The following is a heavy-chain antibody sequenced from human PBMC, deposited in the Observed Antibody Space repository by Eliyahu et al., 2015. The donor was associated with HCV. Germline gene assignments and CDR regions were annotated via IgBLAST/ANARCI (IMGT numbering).Heavy chain of an antibody. V-gene: IGHV3-9*01. CDR3: ARQKSGYAARGAFDY. J-gene: IGHJ4*02. CDR2: INWSSGSK. D-gene: IGHD5-12*01. CDR1: GFNFHEYG. Sequence: EVQLVESGGGLEQPGGSLRLSCTGXGFNFHEYGMHWVRQVPGKGLEWVSGINWSSGSKAYVGPVKGRFSISRDNDKNSLYLQMNNLRIEDTAFYFCARQKSGYAARGAFDYWGQGLLVTVSS.